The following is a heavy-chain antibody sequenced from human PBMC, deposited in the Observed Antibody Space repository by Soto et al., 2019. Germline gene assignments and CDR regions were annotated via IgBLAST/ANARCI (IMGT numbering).Heavy chain of an antibody. CDR3: ARDLREMATIYFDY. D-gene: IGHD5-12*01. Sequence: GGSLRLSCAASGFTFSSYSMNWVRQAPGKGLEWVSYISSSSSTIYYADSVKGRFTISRDNAKNSLYLQMNSLRDEDTAVYYCARDLREMATIYFDYWGQGTLVTVSS. CDR1: GFTFSSYS. J-gene: IGHJ4*02. CDR2: ISSSSSTI. V-gene: IGHV3-48*02.